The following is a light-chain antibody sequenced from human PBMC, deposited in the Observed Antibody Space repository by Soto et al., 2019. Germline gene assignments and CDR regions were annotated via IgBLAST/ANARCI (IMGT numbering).Light chain of an antibody. CDR1: SGDVGGYDY. CDR2: EVT. J-gene: IGLJ1*01. V-gene: IGLV2-14*01. Sequence: VLTQPASVSGSPGQSIAISCTGTSGDVGGYDYVSWYQQHPDKAPKLMIYEVTKRPSWVSNRFSGSKSGNTASLTISGLQPEDEADYYCSSHTSGSTRVFGSGTKVTV. CDR3: SSHTSGSTRV.